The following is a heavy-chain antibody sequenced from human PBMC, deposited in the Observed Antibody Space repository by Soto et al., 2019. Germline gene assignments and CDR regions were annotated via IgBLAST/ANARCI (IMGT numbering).Heavy chain of an antibody. CDR2: IWYDGSNK. CDR1: GFTFSSYG. J-gene: IGHJ6*03. D-gene: IGHD3-3*01. V-gene: IGHV3-33*01. Sequence: GGSLRLSCAASGFTFSSYGMHWVRQAPGKGLEWVAVIWYDGSNKYYADSVKGRFTISRDNSKNTLYLQMNSLRAEDTAVYYCVRCGSSAGFLEWLTAAYYYMDVWGKGTTVTVSS. CDR3: VRCGSSAGFLEWLTAAYYYMDV.